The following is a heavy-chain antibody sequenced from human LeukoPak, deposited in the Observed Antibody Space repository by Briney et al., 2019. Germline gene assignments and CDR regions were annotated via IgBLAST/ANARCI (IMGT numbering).Heavy chain of an antibody. Sequence: GGSLRLSCAASGFTFSDHYMDWVRQAPGKGLEWVGRTRNKANDYATEYAASVKGRFTISRDDSKNSLYLQMNSLRAEDTAVYYCARGRFTFGGVFDYWGQGTLVTVSS. V-gene: IGHV3-72*01. CDR3: ARGRFTFGGVFDY. J-gene: IGHJ4*02. CDR2: TRNKANDYAT. D-gene: IGHD3-16*01. CDR1: GFTFSDHY.